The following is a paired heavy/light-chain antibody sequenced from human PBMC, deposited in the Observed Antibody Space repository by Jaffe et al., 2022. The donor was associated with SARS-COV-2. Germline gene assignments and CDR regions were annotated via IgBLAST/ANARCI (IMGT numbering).Light chain of an antibody. CDR2: GAS. CDR3: QQYNNWPFT. J-gene: IGKJ3*01. V-gene: IGKV3-15*01. CDR1: QSVTSN. Sequence: EIVMTQSPATLSVSPGERATLSCRASQSVTSNLAWYQQKPGQAPRLLIYGASTRATGIPARFSGSGSGTEFTLTISSLQSEDFAVYYCQQYNNWPFTFGPGTKVDIK.
Heavy chain of an antibody. CDR3: ARDPTRLRYFDWTPPVRGAFDI. CDR2: ISDSGGRT. CDR1: GFTFSNYA. V-gene: IGHV3-23*01. D-gene: IGHD3-9*01. Sequence: EVQLLESGGGLVQPGGSLRLSCAASGFTFSNYAMSWVRQAPGRGLEWVSGISDSGGRTYYADSVKGRFTISRDNSKNTLYLQVSSLRVEDTAVFYCARDPTRLRYFDWTPPVRGAFDIWGQGTMVTVSS. J-gene: IGHJ3*02.